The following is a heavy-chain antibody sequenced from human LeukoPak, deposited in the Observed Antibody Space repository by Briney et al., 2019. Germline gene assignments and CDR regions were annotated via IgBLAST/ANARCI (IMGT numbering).Heavy chain of an antibody. CDR3: ARGGDIVLVLADFDY. Sequence: GGSLRLSCAASGFTFSSYAMHWVRQAPGKGLEWVAVISYDGSNKYYADSVKGRFTISRDNSKNTLYLQMNSLRAEDTAVYYCARGGDIVLVLADFDYWGQGTLVTVSS. J-gene: IGHJ4*02. V-gene: IGHV3-30*04. CDR2: ISYDGSNK. CDR1: GFTFSSYA. D-gene: IGHD2-15*01.